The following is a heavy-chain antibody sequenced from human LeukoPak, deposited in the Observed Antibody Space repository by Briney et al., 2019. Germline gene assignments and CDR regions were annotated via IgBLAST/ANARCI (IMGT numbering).Heavy chain of an antibody. CDR2: ITSSGATK. CDR1: GFTFRDYE. V-gene: IGHV3-48*03. CDR3: ARILGNNYYYYYMDV. J-gene: IGHJ6*03. Sequence: GGSLRLSCAVSGFTFRDYEMTWVRQAPGKGLEWISFITSSGATKYYADSVRGRFAISRDNANNSLYLLVDSLRADDTAVYFCARILGNNYYYYYMDVWGKGTTVTVSS.